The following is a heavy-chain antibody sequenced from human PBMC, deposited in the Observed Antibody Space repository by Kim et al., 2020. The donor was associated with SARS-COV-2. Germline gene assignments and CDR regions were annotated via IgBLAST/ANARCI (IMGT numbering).Heavy chain of an antibody. CDR3: ARTNYGDYFDY. D-gene: IGHD4-17*01. J-gene: IGHJ4*02. V-gene: IGHV4-59*01. CDR2: ST. Sequence: STKYNPSLKSRVTISVDTSKNQFSLKLSSVTAADTAVYYCARTNYGDYFDYRGQGPLVTVSS.